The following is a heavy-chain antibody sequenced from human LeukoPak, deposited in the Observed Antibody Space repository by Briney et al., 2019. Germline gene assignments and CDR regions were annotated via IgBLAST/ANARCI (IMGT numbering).Heavy chain of an antibody. D-gene: IGHD3-10*01. CDR2: IYYSGST. CDR1: GGSISSSSYY. V-gene: IGHV4-39*07. CDR3: ARDSMVRGATPDGMDV. J-gene: IGHJ6*02. Sequence: PSETLSLTCTVSGGSISSSSYYWGWIRQPPGKGLEWIGSIYYSGSTYYNPSLKSRVTISVDTSKNQFSLKLSSVTAADTAVYYCARDSMVRGATPDGMDVWGQGTTVTVSS.